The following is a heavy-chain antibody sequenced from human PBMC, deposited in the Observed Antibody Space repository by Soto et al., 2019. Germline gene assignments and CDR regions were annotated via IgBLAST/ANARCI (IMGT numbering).Heavy chain of an antibody. V-gene: IGHV3-7*01. J-gene: IGHJ4*02. CDR1: GITFSYYW. CDR3: ANHCNGGDCYLGFDY. Sequence: EVQLVESGGGLVQPGGSLRLSCAASGITFSYYWMSWVRQAPGKGLEWVANIKQDGSEKYYVDSVKGRFTISRDNAKTSLYLQMNSLRAEDTAVYYCANHCNGGDCYLGFDYWGQGTLVTVSS. CDR2: IKQDGSEK. D-gene: IGHD2-15*01.